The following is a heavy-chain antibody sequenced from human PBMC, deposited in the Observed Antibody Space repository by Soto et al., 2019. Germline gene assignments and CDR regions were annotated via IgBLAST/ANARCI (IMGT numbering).Heavy chain of an antibody. V-gene: IGHV1-3*01. CDR3: ERGMILFGGVIVGVPVY. CDR2: INAGNGNT. J-gene: IGHJ4*02. CDR1: GYTFTSYA. Sequence: QVQLVQSGAEVKKPGASVKVSCKASGYTFTSYAMHWVRQAPGQRLEWMGWINAGNGNTKYSQKFQGRVTITRDTSASTAYMELSSLRSENTAVYYYERGMILFGGVIVGVPVYLCQGTLVSVSS. D-gene: IGHD3-16*02.